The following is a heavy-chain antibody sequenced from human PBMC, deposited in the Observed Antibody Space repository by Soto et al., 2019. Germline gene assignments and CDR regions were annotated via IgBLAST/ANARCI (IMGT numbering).Heavy chain of an antibody. CDR3: ATELYQQNDAFDI. D-gene: IGHD2-2*01. V-gene: IGHV4-4*07. CDR1: GGSISSYY. J-gene: IGHJ3*02. CDR2: IYTSGST. Sequence: SETLSLTCTVSGGSISSYYWSWIRQPAGKGLEWIGRIYTSGSTNYNPSLKSRVTMSVDTSKNQFSLKLSSVTAADMAVYYCATELYQQNDAFDIWGQGTMVTVSS.